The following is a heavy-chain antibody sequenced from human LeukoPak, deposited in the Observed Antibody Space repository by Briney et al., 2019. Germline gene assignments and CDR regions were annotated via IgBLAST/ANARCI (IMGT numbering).Heavy chain of an antibody. CDR2: IFYSGST. CDR3: ASGPYPAAGTDHQFDY. D-gene: IGHD6-13*01. J-gene: IGHJ4*02. V-gene: IGHV4-59*01. Sequence: SETLSLTCTVSGASISSYYWSWIRQPPGRGLEWIGYIFYSGSTLYNPSLQSRVSISVDTSKNQISLKLTSVTAADTAVYYCASGPYPAAGTDHQFDYWGQGTLVTVSS. CDR1: GASISSYY.